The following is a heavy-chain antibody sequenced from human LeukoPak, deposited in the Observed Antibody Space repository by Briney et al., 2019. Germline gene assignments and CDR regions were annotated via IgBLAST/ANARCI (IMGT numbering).Heavy chain of an antibody. CDR1: GFTISSYA. CDR2: ISVAGATT. CDR3: AKDTSIGRYCTNGVCSPFDY. J-gene: IGHJ4*02. D-gene: IGHD2-8*01. V-gene: IGHV3-23*01. Sequence: GSLRLSCAGSGFTISSYAMSWVRHAPGEVLEWVSAISVAGATTYDADSVKGRSTISRDNSRSTLYLQMNSLRAEDTALYYCAKDTSIGRYCTNGVCSPFDYWGQGTLVTVSS.